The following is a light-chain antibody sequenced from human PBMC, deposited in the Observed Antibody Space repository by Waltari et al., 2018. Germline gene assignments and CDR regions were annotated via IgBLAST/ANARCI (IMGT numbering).Light chain of an antibody. J-gene: IGKJ2*01. V-gene: IGKV3D-15*01. CDR3: QQYNKWPPYT. CDR2: GAA. CDR1: QSVGVD. Sequence: EIVMTQSPATLPVSPGERATLSCRASQSVGVDLAWYQQKPGQAPRLLIYGAANRATGIPARFSGSGSGTEFTLTINSLQSEDFAIYYCQQYNKWPPYTFGQGTKLEIK.